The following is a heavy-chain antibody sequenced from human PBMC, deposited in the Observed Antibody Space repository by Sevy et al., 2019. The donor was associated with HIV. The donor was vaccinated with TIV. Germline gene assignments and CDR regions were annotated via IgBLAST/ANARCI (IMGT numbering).Heavy chain of an antibody. D-gene: IGHD3-22*01. J-gene: IGHJ3*02. CDR3: AKASSMIVVVPSSDAFDI. CDR2: ISWNSGSI. V-gene: IGHV3-9*01. Sequence: GGSLRLSCAASGFTFDDYAMHWVRQAPGKGLEWVSGISWNSGSIGYADSVKGRFTISRDNAKNSQYLQMNSLRAEDTALYYCAKASSMIVVVPSSDAFDIWGQGTMVTVSS. CDR1: GFTFDDYA.